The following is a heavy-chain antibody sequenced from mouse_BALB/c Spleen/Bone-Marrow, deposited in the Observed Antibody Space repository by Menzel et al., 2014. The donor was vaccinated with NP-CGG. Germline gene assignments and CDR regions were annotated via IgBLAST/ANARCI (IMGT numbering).Heavy chain of an antibody. CDR2: IYPGSGST. CDR1: GYTFTSYW. J-gene: IGHJ2*01. Sequence: LQLSGSELVRPGASVKLSCKASGYTFTSYWMHWVKQRPGQGLEWIGNIYPGSGSTKYDEKFKSKATLTVDTSSSTAYMQLSSLTSEDSAVYYCTPRLRYWGQGTTLTVSS. V-gene: IGHV1S22*01. CDR3: TPRLRY. D-gene: IGHD1-2*01.